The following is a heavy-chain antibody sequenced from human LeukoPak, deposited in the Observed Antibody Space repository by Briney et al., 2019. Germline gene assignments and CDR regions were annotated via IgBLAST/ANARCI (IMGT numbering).Heavy chain of an antibody. CDR2: INYDGSSR. D-gene: IGHD2/OR15-2a*01. CDR3: ARDSAPID. Sequence: GGSLRLSCAASGFTFSNYWMHWVRHAPGKGLVWVSRINYDGSSRNYADSVKGRFTISRDNAKNTVYLQMNSLRAEDTVVYYCARDSAPIDWGQGTLVTVSS. V-gene: IGHV3-74*01. J-gene: IGHJ4*02. CDR1: GFTFSNYW.